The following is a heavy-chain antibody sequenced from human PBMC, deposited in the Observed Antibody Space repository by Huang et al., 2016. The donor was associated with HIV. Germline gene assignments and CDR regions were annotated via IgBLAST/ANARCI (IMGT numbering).Heavy chain of an antibody. CDR1: GGSVVDSRYF. J-gene: IGHJ4*02. CDR3: ARQTAPDNGDYDFFLRY. Sequence: QLQLQESGPGQVFPSETLSVTCVVSGGSVVDSRYFWSWIRQPPGKGLEWIGGISVRGKGYYNASLKSRVIMSVDASNNGFSATGGAVTPADTATYCGARQTAPDNGDYDFFLRYWGQGTPVIVSS. V-gene: IGHV4-39*01. D-gene: IGHD2-21*01. CDR2: ISVRGKG.